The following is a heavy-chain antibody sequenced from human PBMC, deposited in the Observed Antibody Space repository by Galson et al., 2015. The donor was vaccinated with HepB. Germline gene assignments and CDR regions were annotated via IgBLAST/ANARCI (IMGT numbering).Heavy chain of an antibody. CDR1: GFTFSSYG. CDR2: IWYDGSNK. D-gene: IGHD1-14*01. Sequence: SLRLSCAASGFTFSSYGMHWVRQAPGKGLEWVAVIWYDGSNKYYADSVKGRFTISRDNSKNTLYLQMNSLRAEDTAVYYCARVKAPGMRDAFDIWGQGTMVTVSS. V-gene: IGHV3-33*01. J-gene: IGHJ3*02. CDR3: ARVKAPGMRDAFDI.